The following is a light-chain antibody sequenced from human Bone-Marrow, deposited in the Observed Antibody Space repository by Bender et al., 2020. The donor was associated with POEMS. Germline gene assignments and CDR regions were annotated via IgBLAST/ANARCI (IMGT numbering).Light chain of an antibody. CDR2: SSH. J-gene: IGLJ3*02. Sequence: QSVLTQPPSASGTPGPRVTISCSGGSSNIGAHAVNWYQHLPGTAPKLLSYSSHRRPSEVPDRFSGSRSGTSASLAISGLQSEDEADYYCAVWDDSLNGWVFGGGTKLTVL. V-gene: IGLV1-44*01. CDR1: SSNIGAHA. CDR3: AVWDDSLNGWV.